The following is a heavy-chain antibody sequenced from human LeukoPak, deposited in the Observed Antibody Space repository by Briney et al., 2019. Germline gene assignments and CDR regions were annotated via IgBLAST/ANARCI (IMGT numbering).Heavy chain of an antibody. CDR2: IYSGGST. Sequence: GGSLRLSCAASGFTVSSNYMSWVRQAPGKGLEWVSVIYSGGSTYYADSVKGRFTISRDNSRNILYLQMNSLRLEDTAVYYCATGPDYGDYEVFWGQGTLVTVSS. V-gene: IGHV3-53*05. CDR3: ATGPDYGDYEVF. CDR1: GFTVSSNY. D-gene: IGHD4-17*01. J-gene: IGHJ4*02.